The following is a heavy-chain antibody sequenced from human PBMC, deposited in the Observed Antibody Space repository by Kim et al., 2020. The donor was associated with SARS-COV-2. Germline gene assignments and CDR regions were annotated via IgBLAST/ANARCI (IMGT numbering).Heavy chain of an antibody. J-gene: IGHJ4*02. V-gene: IGHV3-9*01. D-gene: IGHD1-26*01. Sequence: ADSWKGRFTISSDNAKNSLYLQMNSLRAEDTALYYCAKDPIVGATTAFDYWGQGTLVTVSS. CDR3: AKDPIVGATTAFDY.